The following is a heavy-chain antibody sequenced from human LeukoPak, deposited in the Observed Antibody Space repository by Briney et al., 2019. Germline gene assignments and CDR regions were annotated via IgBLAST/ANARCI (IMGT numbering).Heavy chain of an antibody. CDR3: ARGYTYYYGMDV. V-gene: IGHV3-53*01. J-gene: IGHJ6*01. Sequence: GGSLRLSCAASGFTVSSNYISWVRLAPGKGLEWVSVIYSGGSTYYADSVKGRFTISRDNSKNTLYLQMNSLRAEDTAVYYCARGYTYYYGMDVWGQGTTVTVSS. D-gene: IGHD5-18*01. CDR2: IYSGGST. CDR1: GFTVSSNY.